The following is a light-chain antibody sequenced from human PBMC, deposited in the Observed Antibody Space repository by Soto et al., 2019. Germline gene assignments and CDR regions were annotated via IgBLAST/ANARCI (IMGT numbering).Light chain of an antibody. J-gene: IGLJ3*02. CDR2: GSS. Sequence: QSVLTQPPSVSGAPGQRVTISCTGTSSNVGAGFDVHWYQQVPGRAPKLVIHGSSNRPSGVSDRFSGSKSGTSASLAITGLQAEDEADYYCQSFDGTLKGVFGGGTKLTVL. V-gene: IGLV1-40*01. CDR3: QSFDGTLKGV. CDR1: SSNVGAGFD.